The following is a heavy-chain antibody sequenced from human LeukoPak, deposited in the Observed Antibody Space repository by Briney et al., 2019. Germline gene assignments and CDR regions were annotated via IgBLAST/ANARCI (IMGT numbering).Heavy chain of an antibody. Sequence: GRSLRLSCTASGFTFGDYAMSWFRQAPGKGLEWVGFIRSKAYGCTTEYAASVKGRFTISSDDSKSIAYLQMNRLKTEDTAVYYCTRGPSTYDYVWGSYRHYFDYWGQGTLVTVSS. V-gene: IGHV3-49*03. J-gene: IGHJ4*02. D-gene: IGHD3-16*02. CDR1: GFTFGDYA. CDR2: IRSKAYGCTT. CDR3: TRGPSTYDYVWGSYRHYFDY.